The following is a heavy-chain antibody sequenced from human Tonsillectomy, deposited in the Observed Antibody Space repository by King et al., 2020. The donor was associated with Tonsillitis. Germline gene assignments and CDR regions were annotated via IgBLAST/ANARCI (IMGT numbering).Heavy chain of an antibody. D-gene: IGHD1-26*01. Sequence: VQLVESGGGLVQPGGALRLSCTAAGFTFSTYTMSWVRQAPGKGLEWVSVIGPSGGNAFYADSVKGRFTISRDNSKNMLYLQMNSLRAEDTAVYFCVKERVGDNWGEGTLVTVSS. CDR3: VKERVGDN. CDR1: GFTFSTYT. CDR2: IGPSGGNA. V-gene: IGHV3-23*04. J-gene: IGHJ4*02.